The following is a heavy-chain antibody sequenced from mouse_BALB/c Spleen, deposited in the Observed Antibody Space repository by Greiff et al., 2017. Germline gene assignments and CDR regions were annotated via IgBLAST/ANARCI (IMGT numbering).Heavy chain of an antibody. D-gene: IGHD1-1*01. CDR2: ISSGSSTI. V-gene: IGHV5-17*02. Sequence: EVQLVESGGGLVQPGGSRKLSCAASGFTFSSFGMHWVRQAPEKGLEWVAYISSGSSTIYYADTVKGRFTISRDNPKHTLFLQMTSLRSEETAMFYCARETTVVDWYFDVWGAGTTVTVSS. CDR1: GFTFSSFG. J-gene: IGHJ1*01. CDR3: ARETTVVDWYFDV.